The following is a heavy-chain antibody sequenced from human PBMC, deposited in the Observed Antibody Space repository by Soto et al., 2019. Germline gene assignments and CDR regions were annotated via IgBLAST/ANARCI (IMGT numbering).Heavy chain of an antibody. CDR2: IWYDGSNK. CDR1: GFTCSSNG. CDR3: ARDLAYCGGDCYSPYFQH. V-gene: IGHV3-33*01. J-gene: IGHJ1*01. Sequence: GGSVRLSCAESGFTCSSNGMHWVRQAPGKGLEWVAVIWYDGSNKYYADSVKGRFTISRDNSKNTLYLQMNSLRAEDTAVYYCARDLAYCGGDCYSPYFQHWGQGTLVTVSS. D-gene: IGHD2-21*02.